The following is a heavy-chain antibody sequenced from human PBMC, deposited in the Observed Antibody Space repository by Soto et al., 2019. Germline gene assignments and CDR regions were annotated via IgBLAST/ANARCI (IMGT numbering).Heavy chain of an antibody. CDR3: ANEMRGYSYATRRAFDI. CDR1: GFTFSSYG. J-gene: IGHJ3*02. V-gene: IGHV3-30*18. Sequence: QVQLVESGGGVVQPGRSLRLSCAASGFTFSSYGMHWVRQAPGKGLEWVAVISYDGSNKYYADSVKGRFTISRDNSKNTLHLQMNSLRAEDTAVYYCANEMRGYSYATRRAFDIWGQGTMVTVSS. CDR2: ISYDGSNK. D-gene: IGHD5-18*01.